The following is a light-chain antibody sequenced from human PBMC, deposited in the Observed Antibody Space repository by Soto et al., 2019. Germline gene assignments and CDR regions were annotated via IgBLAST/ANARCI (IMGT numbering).Light chain of an antibody. Sequence: EIVLAQSPGTLSLSPGERATLSCRASQSVSSSYLAWYQQKPGLAPRLLIYGASSRATGIPDRFSGSGSGTDFTLTINRLEPEDFAVYFCQQYGNSPPFTFGQGTKVDIK. CDR3: QQYGNSPPFT. CDR2: GAS. J-gene: IGKJ2*01. V-gene: IGKV3-20*01. CDR1: QSVSSSY.